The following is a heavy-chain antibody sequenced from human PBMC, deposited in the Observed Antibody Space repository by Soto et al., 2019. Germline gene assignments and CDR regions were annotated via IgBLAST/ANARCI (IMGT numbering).Heavy chain of an antibody. V-gene: IGHV4-30-4*01. CDR2: IYYSGST. CDR3: AREGDYGGNFRFYGFDI. D-gene: IGHD4-17*01. CDR1: GGSISSGNYY. J-gene: IGHJ3*02. Sequence: QVQLQESGPGLVKPSQTLSLTCTVSGGSISSGNYYWRWIRQPPGKGLEWIGNIYYSGSTYYNSSLESRVTISVDTSKNQISLKLSSVTAADTAVYYCAREGDYGGNFRFYGFDIWGQGTMVTVSS.